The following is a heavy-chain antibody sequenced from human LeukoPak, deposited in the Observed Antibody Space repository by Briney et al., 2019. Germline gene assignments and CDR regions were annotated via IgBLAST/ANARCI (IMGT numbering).Heavy chain of an antibody. J-gene: IGHJ3*02. CDR2: IYSGGST. Sequence: GGSLRLSCAASGFTFSDYYMSWVRQAPGKGLEWVSVIYSGGSTYYADSVKGRFTISRDNSKNTLYLQMNSLRAEDTAVYYCARVGSSSSWYGAFDIWGQGTMVTVSS. CDR1: GFTFSDYY. V-gene: IGHV3-66*01. D-gene: IGHD6-13*01. CDR3: ARVGSSSSWYGAFDI.